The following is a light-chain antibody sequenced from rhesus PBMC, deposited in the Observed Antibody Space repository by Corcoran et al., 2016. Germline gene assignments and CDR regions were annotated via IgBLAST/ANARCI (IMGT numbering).Light chain of an antibody. V-gene: IGKV3-24*04. Sequence: EIVMTQSPATLALSPGERATLSCRASQSGSSYLAWYQQKPGQAPRLLIYGASSRATGIPDRFSGSGSGTEVTLTISSLEPEDVGVYFCLQSSNWPWTFGQGTKVEIK. CDR1: QSGSSY. CDR2: GAS. J-gene: IGKJ1*01. CDR3: LQSSNWPWT.